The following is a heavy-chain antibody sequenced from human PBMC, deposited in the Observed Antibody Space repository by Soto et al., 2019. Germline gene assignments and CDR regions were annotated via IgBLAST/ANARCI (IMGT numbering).Heavy chain of an antibody. D-gene: IGHD6-6*01. V-gene: IGHV1-69*13. Sequence: ASVKVSCKASGGTFSSYAISWVRQAPGQGLEWMGGIIPIFGTANYAQKFQGRVTITADESTSTAYMELSSLRSEDTAVYYCARDDPPGLIAARGSPEIMDVWGQGTTVTVSS. CDR3: ARDDPPGLIAARGSPEIMDV. J-gene: IGHJ6*02. CDR2: IIPIFGTA. CDR1: GGTFSSYA.